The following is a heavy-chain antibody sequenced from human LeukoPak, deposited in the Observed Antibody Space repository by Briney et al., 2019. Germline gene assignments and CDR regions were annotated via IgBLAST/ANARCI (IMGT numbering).Heavy chain of an antibody. CDR3: ASGYSSDYGGNVY. D-gene: IGHD4-23*01. Sequence: GRSLRLSCAASEFTFSTYWMHWVRQAPGKGLVWVSRINSDGSSTNYADSVKGRFTISRDNATNTLYLQMNSLSIEDTAVYYCASGYSSDYGGNVYWGRGTLVTVSS. CDR2: INSDGSST. V-gene: IGHV3-74*01. J-gene: IGHJ4*02. CDR1: EFTFSTYW.